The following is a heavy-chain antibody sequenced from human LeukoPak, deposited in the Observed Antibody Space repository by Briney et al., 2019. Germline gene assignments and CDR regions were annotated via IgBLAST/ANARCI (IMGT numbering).Heavy chain of an antibody. CDR2: ISVSGDST. D-gene: IGHD2-21*01. V-gene: IGHV3-23*01. Sequence: GGSLRLSCAASGFTFSTYALTWVRQAPGEGLDWVSTISVSGDSTYYADSVKGRFTISRDNSKNTLYLQMNSLRAEDTAVYYCAKFLPTHIVVANYYFDYWGQGTLVTVSS. CDR3: AKFLPTHIVVANYYFDY. J-gene: IGHJ4*02. CDR1: GFTFSTYA.